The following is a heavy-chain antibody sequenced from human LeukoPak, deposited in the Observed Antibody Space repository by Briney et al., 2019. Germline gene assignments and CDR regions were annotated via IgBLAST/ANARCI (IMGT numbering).Heavy chain of an antibody. D-gene: IGHD2-15*01. Sequence: PGGSLRLSCAASGFTFSTYWMSWVRQAPGKGLEWVANIRQDGSDKYYEDSVKGRFTISRDNDKDSLYLQMNSLRAEDTAVYYCVRACNHASCPYYFEYWGQGTLVTVSS. J-gene: IGHJ4*02. CDR3: VRACNHASCPYYFEY. V-gene: IGHV3-7*01. CDR2: IRQDGSDK. CDR1: GFTFSTYW.